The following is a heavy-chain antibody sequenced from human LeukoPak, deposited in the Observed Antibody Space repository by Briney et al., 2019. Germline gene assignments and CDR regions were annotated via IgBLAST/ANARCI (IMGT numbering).Heavy chain of an antibody. CDR3: TKDPNGDYVGAFDP. D-gene: IGHD4-17*01. CDR1: GFTFTYFA. J-gene: IGHJ5*02. V-gene: IGHV3-23*01. CDR2: ITGNHGAT. Sequence: PGGSLTLSCAASGFTFTYFAMTWVRQAPGKGLEWVSSITGNHGATYNINSVRGRFTISRDNSQNTLYLQMNSLGAEDTAVYYCTKDPNGDYVGAFDPWGQGTVVTVSS.